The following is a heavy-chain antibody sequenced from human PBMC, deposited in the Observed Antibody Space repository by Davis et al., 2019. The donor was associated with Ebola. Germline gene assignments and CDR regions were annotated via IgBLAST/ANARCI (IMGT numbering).Heavy chain of an antibody. CDR2: INPNSGGT. V-gene: IGHV1-2*04. CDR1: GYTFTGYY. D-gene: IGHD2-15*01. Sequence: AASVKVSCKASGYTFTGYYMHWVRQAPGQGLEWMGWINPNSGGTNYAQKFQGWVTMTRDTSISTAYMELSRLRSDDTAVYYCGRGGGIGYYGMDVWGQGTTVTVS. J-gene: IGHJ6*02. CDR3: GRGGGIGYYGMDV.